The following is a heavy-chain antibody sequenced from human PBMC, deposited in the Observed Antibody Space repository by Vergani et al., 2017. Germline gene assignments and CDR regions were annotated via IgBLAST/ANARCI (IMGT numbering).Heavy chain of an antibody. CDR1: GYTFTSYG. J-gene: IGHJ6*02. CDR2: ISAYNGNT. CDR3: ASRGPGVGATTALGGMDV. Sequence: QVQLVQSGAEVKKPGASVKVSCKASGYTFTSYGISWVRQAPGQGLEWMGWISAYNGNTNYAQKLQGRVTMTTETSTSTAYMELRSLRSDDTAVYYCASRGPGVGATTALGGMDVWGQGTTVTVSS. D-gene: IGHD1-26*01. V-gene: IGHV1-18*01.